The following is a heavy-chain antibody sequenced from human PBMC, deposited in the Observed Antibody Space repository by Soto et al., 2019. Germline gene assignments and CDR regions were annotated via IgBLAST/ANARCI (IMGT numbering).Heavy chain of an antibody. V-gene: IGHV3-23*01. Sequence: GESLKISCAASGFTFSSYAMSWVRQAPGKGLEWVSAISGSGGSTYYAGSVKGRFTISRDNSKNTLYLQMNSLRAEDTAVYYCAKEVLRFLEWYRGGMDVWGQGTTVTVSS. CDR1: GFTFSSYA. D-gene: IGHD3-3*01. CDR3: AKEVLRFLEWYRGGMDV. J-gene: IGHJ6*02. CDR2: ISGSGGST.